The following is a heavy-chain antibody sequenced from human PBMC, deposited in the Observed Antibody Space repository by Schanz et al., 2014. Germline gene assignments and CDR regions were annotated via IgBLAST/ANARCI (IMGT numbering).Heavy chain of an antibody. CDR2: INPNSGGT. Sequence: QVQLVQSGAEVKKLGASVKVSCKASGYTFIDYYMHWVRQAPGQGLEWMGRINPNSGGTNYAQKFQGRVTMTRDTSISTAYREMSRLISDDTAVYYCAREMLDIVATMDDDAFDIWGQGTMVTVSS. V-gene: IGHV1-2*06. CDR3: AREMLDIVATMDDDAFDI. CDR1: GYTFIDYY. D-gene: IGHD5-12*01. J-gene: IGHJ3*02.